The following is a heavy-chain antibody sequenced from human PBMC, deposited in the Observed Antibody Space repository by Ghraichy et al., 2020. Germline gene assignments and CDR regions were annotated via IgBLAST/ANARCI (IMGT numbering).Heavy chain of an antibody. CDR2: IYHSGST. CDR3: ARAVSCSGGSCYSSWFDP. Sequence: SETLSLTCAVSGGSISSGGYSWSWIRQPPGKGLEWIGYIYHSGSTYYNPSLKSRVTISVDRSKNQFSLKLSSVTAADTAVYYCARAVSCSGGSCYSSWFDPWGQGTLVTVSS. V-gene: IGHV4-30-2*01. D-gene: IGHD2-15*01. CDR1: GGSISSGGYS. J-gene: IGHJ5*02.